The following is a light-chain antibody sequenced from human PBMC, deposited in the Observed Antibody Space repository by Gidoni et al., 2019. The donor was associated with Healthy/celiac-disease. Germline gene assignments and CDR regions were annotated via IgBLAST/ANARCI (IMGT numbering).Light chain of an antibody. CDR2: DAA. J-gene: IGKJ5*01. Sequence: DVQMTQSQSSLSASVGHRDTITCNASQGISNYLNWYQQNPGKAPKLLIYDAANLETGVPSRFSGSGSGTDFTFTISRLQPEDIATYYCQQYDNLPSITFGQGTRLEIK. CDR1: QGISNY. V-gene: IGKV1-33*01. CDR3: QQYDNLPSIT.